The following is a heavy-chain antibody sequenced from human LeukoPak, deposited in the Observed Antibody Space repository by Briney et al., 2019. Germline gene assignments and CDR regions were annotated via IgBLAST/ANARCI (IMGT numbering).Heavy chain of an antibody. J-gene: IGHJ3*02. D-gene: IGHD4-17*01. CDR2: IYYSGST. Sequence: PSETLSLTCTVSGGSISSYYWSWIRQPPGKGLEWIGYIYYSGSTNYNPSLKSRVTISVDTSKNQFSLKPSSVTAADTAVYYCASLGTTSDAFDIWGQRTMVTVSS. V-gene: IGHV4-59*08. CDR1: GGSISSYY. CDR3: ASLGTTSDAFDI.